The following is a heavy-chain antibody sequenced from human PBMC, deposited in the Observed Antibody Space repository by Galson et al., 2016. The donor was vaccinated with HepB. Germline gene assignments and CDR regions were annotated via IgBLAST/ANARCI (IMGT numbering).Heavy chain of an antibody. CDR1: GYTFTSYD. D-gene: IGHD2-2*01. V-gene: IGHV1-18*01. CDR2: ISVYTGNT. Sequence: SVKVSCKASGYTFTSYDITWVRQAPGQGLKWMGWISVYTGNTKYAQKVQGRATMTTDTSTSTAYLELRSLRFDDTAVYYCARGDLGYCSSTSCYDGNYYYYGMDVWGQGTTVTVSS. CDR3: ARGDLGYCSSTSCYDGNYYYYGMDV. J-gene: IGHJ6*02.